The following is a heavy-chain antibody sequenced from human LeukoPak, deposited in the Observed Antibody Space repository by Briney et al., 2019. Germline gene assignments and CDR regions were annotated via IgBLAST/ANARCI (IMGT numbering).Heavy chain of an antibody. CDR1: GYTFTSFD. D-gene: IGHD2-21*02. V-gene: IGHV1-18*01. CDR3: ARGVVTAISWFDP. J-gene: IGHJ5*02. CDR2: ISAYNGNT. Sequence: ASVKVSCKAFGYTFTSFDINWVRQAPGQGLEWMGWISAYNGNTNYAQKLQGRVTMTTDTSTSTAYMELRSLRSDDTAVYYCARGVVTAISWFDPWGQGTLVTVSS.